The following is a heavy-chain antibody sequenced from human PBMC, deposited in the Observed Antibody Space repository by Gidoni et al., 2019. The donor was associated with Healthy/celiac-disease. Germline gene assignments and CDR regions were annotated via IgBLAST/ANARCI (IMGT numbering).Heavy chain of an antibody. CDR2: IYYSGST. Sequence: QLQLQESAPGLVKPSETLSLTCTVSVASFSSSSYYWGWFRQPPGKGLEWIGSIYYSGSTYYNPSLKSRVTISVDTSKNQFSLKLSSVTAADTAVYYCARLDGGQYYFDYWGQGTLVTVSS. CDR3: ARLDGGQYYFDY. V-gene: IGHV4-39*01. J-gene: IGHJ4*02. CDR1: VASFSSSSYY. D-gene: IGHD3-3*01.